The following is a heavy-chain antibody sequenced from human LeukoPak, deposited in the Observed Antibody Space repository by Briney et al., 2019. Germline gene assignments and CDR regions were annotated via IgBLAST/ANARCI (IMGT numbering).Heavy chain of an antibody. CDR2: ISSSGSTI. Sequence: GGSLRLSCAASGFTFSGYYMSWIRQAPGKGLEWVSYISSSGSTIYYADSVKGRFTISRDNAKNSLYLQMNSLRAEDTAVYYCARGGYCSSTSCYMYYFDYWGQGTLVTVSS. CDR1: GFTFSGYY. D-gene: IGHD2-2*01. J-gene: IGHJ4*02. CDR3: ARGGYCSSTSCYMYYFDY. V-gene: IGHV3-11*01.